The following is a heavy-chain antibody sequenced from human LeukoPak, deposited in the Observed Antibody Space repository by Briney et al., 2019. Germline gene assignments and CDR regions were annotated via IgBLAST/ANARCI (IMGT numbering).Heavy chain of an antibody. D-gene: IGHD3-9*01. CDR3: AKDRPTPVLRYFDWLLEGAFDY. CDR1: GFTFSSYA. V-gene: IGHV3-23*01. Sequence: PGGSLRLSCAASGFTFSSYAMSWVHQAPGKGLEWVSAISGSGGSTYYADSVKGRFTISRDNSKNTLYLQMNSLRAEDTAVYYCAKDRPTPVLRYFDWLLEGAFDYWGQGTLVTVSS. J-gene: IGHJ4*02. CDR2: ISGSGGST.